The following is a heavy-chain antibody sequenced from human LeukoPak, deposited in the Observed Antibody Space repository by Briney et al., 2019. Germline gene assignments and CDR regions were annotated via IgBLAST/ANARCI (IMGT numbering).Heavy chain of an antibody. CDR1: GGSINSDDYY. CDR2: IDYSGST. J-gene: IGHJ5*02. D-gene: IGHD3-10*01. CDR3: ARDRWFGEYNWFDP. Sequence: SETLSLTCTVGGGSINSDDYYWSWTRQSPGKGLEWIGHIDYSGSTSYNPSLKSRVSISLDTSKNQFSLRLSSMTAADTAVYYCARDRWFGEYNWFDPWGQGILVTVSS. V-gene: IGHV4-30-4*01.